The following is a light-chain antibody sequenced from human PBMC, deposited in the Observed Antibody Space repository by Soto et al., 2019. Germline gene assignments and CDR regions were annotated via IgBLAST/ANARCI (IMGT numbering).Light chain of an antibody. CDR3: QQSYSTPLT. CDR2: AAS. Sequence: DIQMTQSPSSLSASVGDRVTITCRASQSISSYLNWYQQKPGKAPKLLIYAASSLQSGVPSSFSGSGSGTDFTLTIGSLQPEDFATYYCQQSYSTPLTFGGGPRVDIK. V-gene: IGKV1-39*01. CDR1: QSISSY. J-gene: IGKJ4*01.